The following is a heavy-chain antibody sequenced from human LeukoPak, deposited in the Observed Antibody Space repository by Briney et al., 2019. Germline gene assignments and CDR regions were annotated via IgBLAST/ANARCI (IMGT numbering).Heavy chain of an antibody. V-gene: IGHV3-66*01. D-gene: IGHD3-10*01. J-gene: IGHJ4*02. CDR3: ARDGPRAGRGVIFDD. CDR2: IYSGGST. Sequence: GGSLRLSCAASGFTVSSNYMSWVRQAPGKGLEWVSVIYSGGSTYYADPVKGRFTISRDTSKNTLYLQMNSLRAEDTAVYYCARDGPRAGRGVIFDDWGQGTLVTVSS. CDR1: GFTVSSNY.